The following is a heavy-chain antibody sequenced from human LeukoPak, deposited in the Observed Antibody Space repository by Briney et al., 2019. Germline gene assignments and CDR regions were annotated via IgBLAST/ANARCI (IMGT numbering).Heavy chain of an antibody. CDR2: IYSGGST. V-gene: IGHV3-66*02. CDR3: AREQIAARRGLDY. CDR1: GFTVSSNY. Sequence: GGSLRLSCAASGFTVSSNYMSWVRQAPGKGLEWVSVIYSGGSTYYEDSVKGRFTTSRDNSKNTLYLQMSSLRAEDTAVYYCAREQIAARRGLDYWGQGTLVTVSS. D-gene: IGHD6-6*01. J-gene: IGHJ4*02.